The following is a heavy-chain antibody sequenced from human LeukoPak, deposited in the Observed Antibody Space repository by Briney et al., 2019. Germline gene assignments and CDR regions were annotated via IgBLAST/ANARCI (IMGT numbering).Heavy chain of an antibody. CDR1: GFTFSSYS. CDR2: ISSSSSTI. D-gene: IGHD5-18*01. J-gene: IGHJ4*02. CDR3: AREDTGYSYGYGPIDY. V-gene: IGHV3-48*01. Sequence: GGSLRLSCAASGFTFSSYSMNWVRQAPGKGLEWVSYISSSSSTIYYADSVKGRFTISRDNAENSLYLQMNSLRADDTAMYYCAREDTGYSYGYGPIDYWGQGTLVTVSS.